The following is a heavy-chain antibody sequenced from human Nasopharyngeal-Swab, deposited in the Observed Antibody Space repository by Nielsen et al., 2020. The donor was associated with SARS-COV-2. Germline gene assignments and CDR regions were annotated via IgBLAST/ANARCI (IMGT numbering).Heavy chain of an antibody. D-gene: IGHD3-9*01. J-gene: IGHJ4*02. V-gene: IGHV3-74*01. CDR1: GFTFSDYW. CDR2: INSDGSHT. CDR3: ARYFDKTED. Sequence: GESLKISCAVSGFTFSDYWMHWVRQAPGKGLVWVSRINSDGSHTGYADSVKGRFTISRDNAKNTLYLQMNSLRAEDTAVYYCARYFDKTEDWGKGTLVTVSS.